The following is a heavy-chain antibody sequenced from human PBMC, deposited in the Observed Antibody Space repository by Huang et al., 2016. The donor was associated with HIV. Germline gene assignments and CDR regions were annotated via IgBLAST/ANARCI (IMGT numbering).Heavy chain of an antibody. CDR3: ARDRDFYDSSGYWGFNYFDY. D-gene: IGHD3-22*01. J-gene: IGHJ4*02. V-gene: IGHV1-46*01. Sequence: QVQLVQSGAEVKKPGASVKVSCKASGYAFTSYYMHWVRQAPGQGLEWMGISNPSDGSTSYAQKFQGRVTTTRNTSTNTVFMELSRLRYEDTAVYYWARDRDFYDSSGYWGFNYFDYWGQGTLVTVSS. CDR2: SNPSDGST. CDR1: GYAFTSYY.